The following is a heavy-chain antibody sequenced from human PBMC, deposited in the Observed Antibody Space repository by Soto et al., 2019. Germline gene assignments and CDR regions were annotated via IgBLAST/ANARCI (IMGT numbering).Heavy chain of an antibody. D-gene: IGHD3-22*01. CDR2: ITSKTGEQ. J-gene: IGHJ4*02. V-gene: IGHV3-21*06. Sequence: EVRLVESGGGLVKPGGSLRLSCAASGFTFNKYSMNWVRQAPGKGLEWVASITSKTGEQYYADSVKGRFIISRDNTNNSLSLQVTSLRDEDTAVYYCARDLMPNDRGLGDFAYWGQGTLVTVSS. CDR1: GFTFNKYS. CDR3: ARDLMPNDRGLGDFAY.